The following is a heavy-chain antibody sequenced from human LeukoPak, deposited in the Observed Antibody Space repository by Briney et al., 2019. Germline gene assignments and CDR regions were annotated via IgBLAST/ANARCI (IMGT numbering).Heavy chain of an antibody. Sequence: SETLSLTCTVSGGAISSYYWSWIRQPPGKGLEWIGYIYYSGSTNYNPSLKSRVTISVDTSKNQFSLKLSSVTAADTAVYYCARDESEYSSSSGYYYYYMDVWGKGTTVTVSS. CDR1: GGAISSYY. CDR2: IYYSGST. J-gene: IGHJ6*03. V-gene: IGHV4-59*01. CDR3: ARDESEYSSSSGYYYYYMDV. D-gene: IGHD6-6*01.